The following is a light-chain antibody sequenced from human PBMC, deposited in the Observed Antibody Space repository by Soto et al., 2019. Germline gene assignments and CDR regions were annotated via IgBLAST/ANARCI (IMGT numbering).Light chain of an antibody. CDR3: ASYRSANTLVV. CDR2: EVT. Sequence: QSPMTQPAYVSGSPGQSITISCTGAMRDIGNYNYVSWYQHHPGKAPKLMIYEVTSRPSGVSDRFSGSKSGMTASLTISGLQPEDEADYFCASYRSANTLVVFGTGTKVTVL. J-gene: IGLJ1*01. CDR1: MRDIGNYNY. V-gene: IGLV2-14*01.